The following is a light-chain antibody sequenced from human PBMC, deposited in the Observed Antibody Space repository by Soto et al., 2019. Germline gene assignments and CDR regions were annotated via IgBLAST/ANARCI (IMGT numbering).Light chain of an antibody. CDR2: TAS. Sequence: AIQMTQSPSSLSASVGDRVIITCRASQAIRNDLGWYQQKPGKAPKLLIYTASTLQSGVPSRFSGSGSGADFPLTSRSLQPEDSATYYCLHDYSYPRTFGQGTKVEIK. J-gene: IGKJ1*01. V-gene: IGKV1-6*01. CDR3: LHDYSYPRT. CDR1: QAIRND.